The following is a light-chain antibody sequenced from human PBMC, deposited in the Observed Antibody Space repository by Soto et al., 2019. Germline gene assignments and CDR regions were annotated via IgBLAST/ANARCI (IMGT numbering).Light chain of an antibody. CDR3: QQYGSSYT. V-gene: IGKV3-20*01. J-gene: IGKJ2*01. CDR2: GAS. CDR1: QSVSSSY. Sequence: EIVLTQSPGTLSLSPGERVTLSCRASQSVSSSYLAWYQQKPGQAPRLLIYGASSRATGIPDRFSGSGSGTDFTLTISTLEPEGFAVYYCQQYGSSYTFGQGTKLESK.